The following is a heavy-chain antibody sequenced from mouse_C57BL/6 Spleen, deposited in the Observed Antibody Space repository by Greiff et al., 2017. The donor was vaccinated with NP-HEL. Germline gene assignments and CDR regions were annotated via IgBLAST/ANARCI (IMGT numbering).Heavy chain of an antibody. J-gene: IGHJ3*01. V-gene: IGHV5-17*01. CDR2: ISSGSSTI. Sequence: EVQLVESGGGLVKPGGSLKLSCAASGFTFSDYGMHWVRQAPEKGLEWVAYISSGSSTIYYADTVKGRFTISRDNAKNTLFLQMTSLRSEDTAMYYCAMNSIYDGYYPFAYWGQGTLVTVSA. D-gene: IGHD2-3*01. CDR3: AMNSIYDGYYPFAY. CDR1: GFTFSDYG.